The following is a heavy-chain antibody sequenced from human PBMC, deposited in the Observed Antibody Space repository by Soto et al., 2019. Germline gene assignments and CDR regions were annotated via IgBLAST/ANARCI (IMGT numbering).Heavy chain of an antibody. V-gene: IGHV4-59*01. CDR1: GGSISSYY. D-gene: IGHD5-18*01. CDR2: IYYSGST. Sequence: LSLTCTVSGGSISSYYWSWIRQPPGKGLEWIGYIYYSGSTNYNPSLKSRVTISVDTSKNQFSLKLSSVTAADTAVYYCARDRGYSYGLDYYYYYGMDVWGQGTTVTVSS. J-gene: IGHJ6*02. CDR3: ARDRGYSYGLDYYYYYGMDV.